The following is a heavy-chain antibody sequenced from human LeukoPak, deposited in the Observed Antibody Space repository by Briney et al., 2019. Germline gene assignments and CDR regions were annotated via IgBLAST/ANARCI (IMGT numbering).Heavy chain of an antibody. J-gene: IGHJ4*02. Sequence: ASVKVSCKASGYTFTSYGISWVRQAPGQGLEWMGWISAYNGNTNYAQKLQGRVTMTTDTSTSTAYMELRSLRSDDTAVYYCARDLSIAGLGYFDYWGQGTLVTVSS. D-gene: IGHD6-6*01. CDR1: GYTFTSYG. V-gene: IGHV1-18*01. CDR2: ISAYNGNT. CDR3: ARDLSIAGLGYFDY.